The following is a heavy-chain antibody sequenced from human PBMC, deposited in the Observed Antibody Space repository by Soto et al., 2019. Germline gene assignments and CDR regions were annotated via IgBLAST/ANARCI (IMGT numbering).Heavy chain of an antibody. CDR3: AAYVPGFWPTNWFDL. Sequence: GASVKVYCKASGYTFTGYYMHWVRQAPGQGLEWMGWINPNSGGTNYAQKFQGRVTMTRDTSISTAYMELSRLRSDDTAVYYCAAYVPGFWPTNWFDLRGQGTLVTVSA. CDR2: INPNSGGT. D-gene: IGHD3-3*01. CDR1: GYTFTGYY. V-gene: IGHV1-2*02. J-gene: IGHJ5*02.